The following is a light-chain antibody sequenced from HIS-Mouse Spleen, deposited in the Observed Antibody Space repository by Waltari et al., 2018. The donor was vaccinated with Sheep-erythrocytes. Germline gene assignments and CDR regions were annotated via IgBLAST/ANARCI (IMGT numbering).Light chain of an antibody. CDR2: QDS. CDR1: KLGDKS. Sequence: SYDLTQPTPVYVSPGQTASISCSCAKLGDKSAGWYQQKPGQSPVLVIYQDSKRPSGIPERFSGSNSGNTATLTISGTQAMDEADYYCQAWDSSTAWNVVFGGGTKLTVL. V-gene: IGLV3-1*01. CDR3: QAWDSSTAWNVV. J-gene: IGLJ2*01.